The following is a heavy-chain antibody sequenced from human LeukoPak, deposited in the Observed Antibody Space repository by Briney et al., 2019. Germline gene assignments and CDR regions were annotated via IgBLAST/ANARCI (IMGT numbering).Heavy chain of an antibody. CDR3: ARRKYYGSGSSYNWFDP. D-gene: IGHD3-10*01. Sequence: SETLSLTCTVSGGSISSYYWSWIRQPPGKGLEWIGYIYYSGSTNYNPSLKSRVTISVDTSKNQFSLKLSSVTAADTAVYYCARRKYYGSGSSYNWFDPWGQGTLVTVSS. CDR1: GGSISSYY. CDR2: IYYSGST. V-gene: IGHV4-59*08. J-gene: IGHJ5*02.